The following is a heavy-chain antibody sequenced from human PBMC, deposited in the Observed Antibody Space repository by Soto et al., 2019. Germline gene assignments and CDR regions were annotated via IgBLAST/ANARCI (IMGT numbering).Heavy chain of an antibody. CDR1: GYTFTSYG. CDR2: ISAYNGNT. CDR3: AREGYSSSWSEGSYYYGMDV. Sequence: HVQLVQSGAEVKKPGASVKVSCKASGYTFTSYGISWVRQAPGQGLEWMGWISAYNGNTNYAQKLQGRVTMTTDTSTSTAYMELRSLRSDDTAVYYCAREGYSSSWSEGSYYYGMDVWGQGTTVTVSS. V-gene: IGHV1-18*01. D-gene: IGHD6-13*01. J-gene: IGHJ6*02.